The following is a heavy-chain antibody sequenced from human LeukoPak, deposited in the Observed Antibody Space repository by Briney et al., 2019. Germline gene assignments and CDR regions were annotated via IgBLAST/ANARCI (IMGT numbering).Heavy chain of an antibody. Sequence: GGSLRLSCAASGFTLSSYGMHWVRQAPGKGLEWAAVISYDGSNEYYADSVKGRFTISRDNSKNTVYLQMNSLRPEDTAVYYCARDLEVDTAMATILDYWGQGTLVTVSS. CDR2: ISYDGSNE. D-gene: IGHD5-18*01. CDR1: GFTLSSYG. J-gene: IGHJ4*02. CDR3: ARDLEVDTAMATILDY. V-gene: IGHV3-30*03.